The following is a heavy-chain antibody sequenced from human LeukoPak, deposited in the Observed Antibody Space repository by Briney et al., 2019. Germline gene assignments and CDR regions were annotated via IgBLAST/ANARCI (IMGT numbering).Heavy chain of an antibody. Sequence: SETLSLTCTVSGGSISSYYWGWIRQPPGKGLEWIGSIYYSGSTYYNPSLKSRVTISVDTSKNQFSLKLSSVTAADTAVCYCARRHSDYYDSSGYYRTFDYWGQGTLVTVSS. V-gene: IGHV4-39*01. CDR1: GGSISSYY. CDR3: ARRHSDYYDSSGYYRTFDY. CDR2: IYYSGST. D-gene: IGHD3-22*01. J-gene: IGHJ4*02.